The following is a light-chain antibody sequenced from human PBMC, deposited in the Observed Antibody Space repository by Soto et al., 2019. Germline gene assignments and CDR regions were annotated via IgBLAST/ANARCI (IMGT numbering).Light chain of an antibody. CDR3: QQSYSTPLT. CDR2: KAS. J-gene: IGKJ1*01. CDR1: QTISSW. Sequence: IQMTHARSTLSRSVEDMCTITGGAIQTISSWLAWYQQKPGKAPKILIYKASTLKSGVPSRFSGSGSGTDFTLTISSLQPEDFATYYCQQSYSTPLTFGQGTKVDI. V-gene: IGKV1-5*03.